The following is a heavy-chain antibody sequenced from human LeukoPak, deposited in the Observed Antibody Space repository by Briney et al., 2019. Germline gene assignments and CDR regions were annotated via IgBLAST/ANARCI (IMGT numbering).Heavy chain of an antibody. D-gene: IGHD3-10*01. Sequence: GGSLRLSCAASGFTFGSYAMNWVRQAPGKGLEWVSTISASGGNTYYADFVKGRCTISRDNSKNTLYLQMNSLRAEDTAVYYCAKTYGSGTISPPDYWGQGTLVTVSS. CDR1: GFTFGSYA. CDR2: ISASGGNT. V-gene: IGHV3-23*01. CDR3: AKTYGSGTISPPDY. J-gene: IGHJ4*02.